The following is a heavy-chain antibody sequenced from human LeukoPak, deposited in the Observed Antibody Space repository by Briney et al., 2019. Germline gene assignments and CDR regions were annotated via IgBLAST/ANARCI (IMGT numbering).Heavy chain of an antibody. D-gene: IGHD6-19*01. CDR3: AKLIIAVPGLDAFDI. CDR2: IRYDGSNK. CDR1: GFTFSSYG. Sequence: GGSLRLSCAASGFTFSSYGMHWVRQAPGKGLEWVAFIRYDGSNKYYADSVKGRFTISRDNSKNTLYLQMNSLRAEDTAVYYCAKLIIAVPGLDAFDIWGQGTMVTVSS. V-gene: IGHV3-30*02. J-gene: IGHJ3*02.